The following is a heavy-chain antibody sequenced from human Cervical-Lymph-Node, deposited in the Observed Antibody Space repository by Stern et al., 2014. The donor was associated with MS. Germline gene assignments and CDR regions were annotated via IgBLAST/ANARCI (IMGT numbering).Heavy chain of an antibody. CDR3: AKHACTGAACPFDL. CDR2: VYYSGPP. J-gene: IGHJ4*02. CDR1: GDSISSYTHY. V-gene: IGHV4-39*01. Sequence: QLQLQESGPGLVKPSETLSLTCAVSGDSISSYTHYWAWIRQPPGKGLEWIGSVYYSGPPYHNPSLKSPVTIPVDTPKNPFSLGLNSVTAADTAVYYCAKHACTGAACPFDLWGQGTLVTVSS. D-gene: IGHD2-8*02.